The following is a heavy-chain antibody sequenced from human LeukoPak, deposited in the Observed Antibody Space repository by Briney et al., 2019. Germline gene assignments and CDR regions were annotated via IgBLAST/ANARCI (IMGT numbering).Heavy chain of an antibody. D-gene: IGHD5-18*01. CDR3: ARGGVYSYGSQMDY. CDR2: ISSNGGST. V-gene: IGHV3-64*01. J-gene: IGHJ4*02. CDR1: GFTFSNAW. Sequence: GGSLRLSCAASGFTFSNAWMSWVRQAPGKGLEYVSAISSNGGSTYYANSVKGRFTISRDNSKNTLYLQMGSLRAEDMAVYYCARGGVYSYGSQMDYWGQGTLVTVSS.